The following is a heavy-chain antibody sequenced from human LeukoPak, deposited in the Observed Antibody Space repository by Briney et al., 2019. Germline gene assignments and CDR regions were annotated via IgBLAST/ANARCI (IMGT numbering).Heavy chain of an antibody. J-gene: IGHJ4*02. CDR1: GFTFSSYG. D-gene: IGHD4-17*01. V-gene: IGHV3-30*18. CDR3: AKDVWVTTGIDY. CDR2: ISYDGSNK. Sequence: PGRSLRLSCAASGFTFSSYGMHWVRQAPGKGLERVAVISYDGSNKYYADSVKGRFTISRDNSKNTLYLQMNSLRAEDTAVYYCAKDVWVTTGIDYWGQGTLVTVSS.